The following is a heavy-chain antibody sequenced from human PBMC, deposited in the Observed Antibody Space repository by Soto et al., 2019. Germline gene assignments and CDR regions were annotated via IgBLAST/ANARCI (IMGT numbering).Heavy chain of an antibody. Sequence: GGSLRLSCAASGFTFSSYDMHWVRQATGKGLEWVSAIGTAGDTYYPGSVKGRFTISRENAKNSLYLQMNSLRAGDTAVYYCARVPITIFGVDHYGMDVWGQGTTVTVSS. J-gene: IGHJ6*02. CDR3: ARVPITIFGVDHYGMDV. CDR2: IGTAGDT. V-gene: IGHV3-13*01. CDR1: GFTFSSYD. D-gene: IGHD3-3*01.